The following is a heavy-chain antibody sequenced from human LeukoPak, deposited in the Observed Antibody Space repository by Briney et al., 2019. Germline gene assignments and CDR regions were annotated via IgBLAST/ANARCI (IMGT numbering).Heavy chain of an antibody. Sequence: GGSLKLSCVASAFTFSNSWMSWVRQVPGKGLEWVANIDQDGREKNYVESVKGRFTISRDNGKYSLYLEMNSLRAEDMAVYYCARERQGSSYYDGKESFDYWGQGTLVTVSS. CDR3: ARERQGSSYYDGKESFDY. CDR1: AFTFSNSW. CDR2: IDQDGREK. D-gene: IGHD1-26*01. V-gene: IGHV3-7*01. J-gene: IGHJ4*02.